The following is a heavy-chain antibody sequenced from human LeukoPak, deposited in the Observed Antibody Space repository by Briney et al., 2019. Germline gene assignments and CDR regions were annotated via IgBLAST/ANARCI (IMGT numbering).Heavy chain of an antibody. CDR1: GYTFTGYY. V-gene: IGHV1-2*02. CDR2: INPNSGGT. J-gene: IGHJ3*02. Sequence: ASVKVSCKASGYTFTGYYMHWVRQAPGQGLEWMGWINPNSGGTNYAQKFQGRVTMTRDTSISTAYMELSRLRSDDTAVYYCARRVRSRSSDGDALDIWGQGTMVTVSS. D-gene: IGHD3-22*01. CDR3: ARRVRSRSSDGDALDI.